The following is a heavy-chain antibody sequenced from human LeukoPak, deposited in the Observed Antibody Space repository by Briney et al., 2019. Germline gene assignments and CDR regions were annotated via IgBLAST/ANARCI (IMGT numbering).Heavy chain of an antibody. CDR2: IYYSGST. D-gene: IGHD6-13*01. CDR1: GGSISSSSYY. V-gene: IGHV4-61*01. Sequence: PSETLSLTCTVSGGSISSSSYYWGWIRQPPGKGLEWIGYIYYSGSTNYNPSLKSRVTISVGTSKNQFSLKLSSVTAADTAVYYCARDLPIAAAGTHYGGNFDYWGQGTLVTVSS. J-gene: IGHJ4*02. CDR3: ARDLPIAAAGTHYGGNFDY.